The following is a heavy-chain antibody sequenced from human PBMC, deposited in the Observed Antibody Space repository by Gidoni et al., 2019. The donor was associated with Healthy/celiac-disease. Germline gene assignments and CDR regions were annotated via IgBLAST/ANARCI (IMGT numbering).Heavy chain of an antibody. Sequence: IWYIYYSGSTNYNPSLKSRVTISVDTSKNQFSLKLSSVTAADTAVYYCASGGAARPFDYWGQGTLVTVSS. CDR3: ASGGAARPFDY. V-gene: IGHV4-59*09. D-gene: IGHD6-6*01. CDR2: IYYSGST. J-gene: IGHJ4*02.